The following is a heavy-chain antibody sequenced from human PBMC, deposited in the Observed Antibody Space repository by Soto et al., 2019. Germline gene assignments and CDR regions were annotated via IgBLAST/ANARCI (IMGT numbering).Heavy chain of an antibody. D-gene: IGHD6-19*01. Sequence: ASVKVSCKASGYTFTSYGISWVRQAPGQGLEWMGWISAYNGNTNYAQKLQGRVTMTTDTSTSTAYMELRSLRSDDTAVYYCARDIPPYSSGWSNDAFDIWGQGTRVTVSS. CDR1: GYTFTSYG. V-gene: IGHV1-18*01. J-gene: IGHJ3*02. CDR2: ISAYNGNT. CDR3: ARDIPPYSSGWSNDAFDI.